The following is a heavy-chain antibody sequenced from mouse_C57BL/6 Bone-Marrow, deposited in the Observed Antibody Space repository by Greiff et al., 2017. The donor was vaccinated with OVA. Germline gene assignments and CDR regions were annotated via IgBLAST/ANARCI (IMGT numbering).Heavy chain of an antibody. CDR2: IDPETGGT. D-gene: IGHD1-1*01. CDR3: TPIDYYGISYDFDY. V-gene: IGHV1-15*01. CDR1: GYTFTDYE. Sequence: VQLQQSGAELVRPGASVTLSCKASGYTFTDYEMHWVKQTPVHGLEWIGAIDPETGGTAYNQKFKGQAILTADKSSSTAYLELRSLTSEDSAVYYCTPIDYYGISYDFDYWGQGTTLTVSS. J-gene: IGHJ2*01.